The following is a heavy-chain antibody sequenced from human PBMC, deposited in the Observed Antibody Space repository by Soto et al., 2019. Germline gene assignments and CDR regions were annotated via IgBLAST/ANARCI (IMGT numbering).Heavy chain of an antibody. J-gene: IGHJ4*02. D-gene: IGHD5-18*01. CDR3: ARDGYSYGYYDY. CDR1: GYTFTSYY. V-gene: IGHV1-46*01. Sequence: ASVKVSCKASGYTFTSYYMHWVRQAPGQGLEWMGIINPSGGSTSYAQKFQGRVTMTRDTSTSTVYMELSSLRSGDTAVYYCARDGYSYGYYDYWGQGTLVTVSS. CDR2: INPSGGST.